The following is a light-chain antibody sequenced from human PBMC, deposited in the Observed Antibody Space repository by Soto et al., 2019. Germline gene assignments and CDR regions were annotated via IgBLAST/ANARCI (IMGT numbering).Light chain of an antibody. Sequence: EIVMTQSPATLSVSPGERATLSCRASQSVGSFLAWYQQKPGQAPRLLIYDTSIRATGIPARFSGSGSGTDFTLTISSLEPEDFAVYYCQQRNSWPPTFTFGQATRLEIK. V-gene: IGKV3-11*01. CDR3: QQRNSWPPTFT. CDR2: DTS. CDR1: QSVGSF. J-gene: IGKJ5*01.